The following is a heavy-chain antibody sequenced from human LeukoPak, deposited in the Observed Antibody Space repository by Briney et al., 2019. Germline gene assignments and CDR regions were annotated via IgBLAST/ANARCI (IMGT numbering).Heavy chain of an antibody. Sequence: GGSLRLSCAASGFTFNSYSMNWVRQAPGKGLEWVSSISSSSSYIYYADSVKGRFTISRDNAKNSLYLQMNSLRAEDTAVYYCARDHLRANTASAWGQGTLVTVSS. V-gene: IGHV3-21*01. CDR3: ARDHLRANTASA. CDR2: ISSSSSYI. D-gene: IGHD5-18*01. CDR1: GFTFNSYS. J-gene: IGHJ5*02.